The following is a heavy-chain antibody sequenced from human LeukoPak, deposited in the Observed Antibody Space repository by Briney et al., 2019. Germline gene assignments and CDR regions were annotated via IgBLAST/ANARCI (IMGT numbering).Heavy chain of an antibody. CDR2: INPSGGST. CDR3: ARDQYGDYVVFDY. J-gene: IGHJ4*02. V-gene: IGHV1-46*01. D-gene: IGHD4-17*01. Sequence: APVKVSCKASGYTFTSYYMHWVRQAPGQGLEWMGIINPSGGSTSYAQKFQGRVTMTRDMSTSTVYMELSSLRSEDTAVYYCARDQYGDYVVFDYWGQGTLVTVYS. CDR1: GYTFTSYY.